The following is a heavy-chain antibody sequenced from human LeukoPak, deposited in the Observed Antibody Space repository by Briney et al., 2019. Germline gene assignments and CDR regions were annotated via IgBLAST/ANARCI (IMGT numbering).Heavy chain of an antibody. CDR2: ISSSGITI. CDR1: GFTFSSYE. J-gene: IGHJ4*02. Sequence: PGGSLRLSCAASGFTFSSYEMNWVRQAPGKGLEWVSYISSSGITIYYADSVKGRFTIPGDNAKNSLYLQMNSLRAEDTAVYYSARDPQTDVQDTAMAIYYFDYWGQGTLVTVSS. D-gene: IGHD5-18*01. V-gene: IGHV3-48*03. CDR3: ARDPQTDVQDTAMAIYYFDY.